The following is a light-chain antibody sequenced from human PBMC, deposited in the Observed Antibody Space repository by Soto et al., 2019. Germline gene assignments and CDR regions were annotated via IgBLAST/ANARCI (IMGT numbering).Light chain of an antibody. Sequence: QYALTQSPSVSAAPGQKVTIYCSGSSSNIGNNYVSWYQQLPGTAPKLLIYDNNKRPSGIPDRFSGSKSGTSGTLDITGLQTGDEADYYCATWDGSLPGEVFGGGTKLTVL. CDR3: ATWDGSLPGEV. J-gene: IGLJ2*01. CDR1: SSNIGNNY. CDR2: DNN. V-gene: IGLV1-51*01.